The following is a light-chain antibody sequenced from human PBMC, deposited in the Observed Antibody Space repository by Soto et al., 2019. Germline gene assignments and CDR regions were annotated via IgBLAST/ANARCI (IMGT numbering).Light chain of an antibody. CDR1: QDISTS. CDR2: GAS. CDR3: QHYNSYSAA. V-gene: IGKV1-5*01. J-gene: IGKJ1*01. Sequence: DIQMTQSPSSLSASVGDRVTFTCRAGQDISTSLNCYQHRPGKAPKLLIRGASALQSGVPSRFSGSGSGTEFTLTISSLQPDDFATYYWQHYNSYSAAFGQGTKVDIK.